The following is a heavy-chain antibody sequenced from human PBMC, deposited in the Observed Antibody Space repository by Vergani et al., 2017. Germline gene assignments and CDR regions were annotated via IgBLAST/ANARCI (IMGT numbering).Heavy chain of an antibody. J-gene: IGHJ4*02. CDR2: IIPILGIA. CDR1: GGTFSSYT. CDR3: ASVDTAMAFDY. D-gene: IGHD5-18*01. V-gene: IGHV1-69*02. Sequence: QVQLVHSGGEVKKPGSSVKVSCKASGGTFSSYTISWVRQAPGQGLEWMGRIIPILGIANYAQKFQGRVTITADKSTSTAYMELSSLRSEDTAVYYCASVDTAMAFDYWGQGTLVTVSS.